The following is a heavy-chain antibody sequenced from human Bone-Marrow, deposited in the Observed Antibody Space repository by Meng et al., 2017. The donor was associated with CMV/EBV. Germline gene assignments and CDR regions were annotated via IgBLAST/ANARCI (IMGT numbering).Heavy chain of an antibody. J-gene: IGHJ6*02. D-gene: IGHD1-1*01. Sequence: ASVKDSCKPSGYTFTGYYMHWVRQAPGQGLEWMGWINPNSGGTNYAQKFQGRVTMTRDTSISTAYMELSRLRSDDTAVYYCASGWNYYYYYGMDVWGQGTTVTVSS. V-gene: IGHV1-2*02. CDR2: INPNSGGT. CDR3: ASGWNYYYYYGMDV. CDR1: GYTFTGYY.